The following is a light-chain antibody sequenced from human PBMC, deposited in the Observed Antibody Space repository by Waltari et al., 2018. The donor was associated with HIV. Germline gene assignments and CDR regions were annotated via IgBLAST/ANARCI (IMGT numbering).Light chain of an antibody. CDR2: SNN. CDR3: AAWDESLNAWV. CDR1: RSNIGSND. Sequence: QSVLPQPPSASGTPGQRVTISCSGSRSNIGSNDVNWYQQVPGTAPKFLMYSNNKRPSGVPDRFSGSKSGPSASLAISGLQSDDEADYYCAAWDESLNAWVFGGGTRLTVL. V-gene: IGLV1-44*01. J-gene: IGLJ3*02.